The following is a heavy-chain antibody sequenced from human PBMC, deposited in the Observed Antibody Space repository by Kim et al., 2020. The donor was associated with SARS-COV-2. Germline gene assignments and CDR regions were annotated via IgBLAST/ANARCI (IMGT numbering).Heavy chain of an antibody. CDR3: ARSAVAATRAVGYYYYGMDV. V-gene: IGHV3-43*01. D-gene: IGHD6-19*01. J-gene: IGHJ6*02. Sequence: RFTISRDNSKNSLYLQMNSLRTEDTALYYCARSAVAATRAVGYYYYGMDVWGQGTTVTVSS.